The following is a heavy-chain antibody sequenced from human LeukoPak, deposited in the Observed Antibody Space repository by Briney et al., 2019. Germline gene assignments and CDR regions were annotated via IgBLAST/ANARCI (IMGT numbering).Heavy chain of an antibody. Sequence: GRSLRLSCAASGFTFSSYAMRWVRQAPGKGLEWVSAISGSGGSTYYADSVKGRFTISRDNSKNTLYLQMNSLRAEDTAVYYCAKESIAAADVNWFDPWGQGTLVTVSS. CDR1: GFTFSSYA. V-gene: IGHV3-23*01. CDR2: ISGSGGST. CDR3: AKESIAAADVNWFDP. D-gene: IGHD6-13*01. J-gene: IGHJ5*02.